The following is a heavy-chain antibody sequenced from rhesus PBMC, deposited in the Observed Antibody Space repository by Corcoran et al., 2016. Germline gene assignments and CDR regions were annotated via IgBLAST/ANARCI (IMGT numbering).Heavy chain of an antibody. CDR1: GGSVSSSNW. Sequence: QLQLQESGPGLVKPSETLSLTCAVSGGSVSSSNWWSWIRQPPGKGLEWIGRLSGGVGSTSYNPPLTSRVAISTATSKNRFSLTVASVTAAGTAVYYCARGGSPRLDSWGQGVVVTVSS. CDR3: ARGGSPRLDS. V-gene: IGHV4-57*01. CDR2: LSGGVGST. J-gene: IGHJ6*01. D-gene: IGHD4-29*01.